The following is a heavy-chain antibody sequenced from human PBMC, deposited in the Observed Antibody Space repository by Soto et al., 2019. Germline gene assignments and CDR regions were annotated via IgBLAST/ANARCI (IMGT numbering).Heavy chain of an antibody. J-gene: IGHJ3*02. Sequence: PSETLSLTCTVSGDSISSSNSHWGWTRQPPGKGLEYIGSVYYGGAIFYSGNIYYNPSLKSRVTISVDTSKNQFSLRLSSVTAADTGVYYCVRYDRINMKPYSPEGFHIWGQGTMATVSS. D-gene: IGHD3-3*02. CDR3: VRYDRINMKPYSPEGFHI. CDR2: VYYGGAIFYSGNI. V-gene: IGHV4-39*01. CDR1: GDSISSSNSH.